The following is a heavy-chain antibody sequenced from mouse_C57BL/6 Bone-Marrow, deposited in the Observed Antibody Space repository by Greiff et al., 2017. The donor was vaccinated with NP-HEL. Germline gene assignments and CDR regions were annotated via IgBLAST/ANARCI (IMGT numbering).Heavy chain of an antibody. V-gene: IGHV5-9*01. J-gene: IGHJ2*01. CDR2: ISGGGGNT. Sequence: EVMLVESGGGLVKPGGSLKLSCAASGFTFSSYTMSWVRQTPEKRLEWVATISGGGGNTYYPDSVKGRFTISRDNAKNTLYLQMSSLRSEDTALYYCARTTVPFDYWGQGTTLTVSS. CDR1: GFTFSSYT. CDR3: ARTTVPFDY. D-gene: IGHD1-1*01.